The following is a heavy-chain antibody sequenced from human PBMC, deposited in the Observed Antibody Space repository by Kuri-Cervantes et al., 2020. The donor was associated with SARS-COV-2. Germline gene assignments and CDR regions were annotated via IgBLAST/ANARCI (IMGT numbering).Heavy chain of an antibody. CDR2: IYYSGST. Sequence: SETLSLTCPVSGGSISSYYWSWIRQPPGKGLEWIGYIYYSGSTNYNPSLKSRVTISVDTSKNQFSLKLSSVTAADTAVYYCASLRTGEGPLLDYWGQGTLVTV. J-gene: IGHJ4*02. D-gene: IGHD7-27*01. CDR1: GGSISSYY. V-gene: IGHV4-59*12. CDR3: ASLRTGEGPLLDY.